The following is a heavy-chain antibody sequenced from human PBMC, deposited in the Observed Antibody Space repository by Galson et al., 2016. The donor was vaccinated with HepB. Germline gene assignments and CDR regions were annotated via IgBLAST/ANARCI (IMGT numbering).Heavy chain of an antibody. CDR1: GFTFTTSA. CDR2: ISGSGGGT. J-gene: IGHJ1*01. V-gene: IGHV3-23*01. CDR3: AKTPKKGENGGLLNY. Sequence: SLRLSCAASGFTFTTSAMSWVRQAPGKGLEWVSAISGSGGGTFYADSVKGRFTISRDNSKNTLFLQMHSLRVEDTAVYYCAKTPKKGENGGLLNYWGQGILVTVSS. D-gene: IGHD2-15*01.